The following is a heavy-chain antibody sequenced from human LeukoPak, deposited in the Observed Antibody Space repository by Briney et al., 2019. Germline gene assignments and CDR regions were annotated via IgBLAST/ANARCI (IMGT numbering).Heavy chain of an antibody. CDR2: ISSSSYI. D-gene: IGHD2-2*01. J-gene: IGHJ6*02. CDR3: ARAVGCSSTSCYYYYGMDV. V-gene: IGHV3-21*01. CDR1: GFTFSSYS. Sequence: GGSLRLSCAASGFTFSSYSMNWVRQAPGKGLEWVSSISSSSYIYYADSVKGRFTISRDNAKNSLYLQMNSLRAEDTAVYYCARAVGCSSTSCYYYYGMDVWGRGTTVTVSS.